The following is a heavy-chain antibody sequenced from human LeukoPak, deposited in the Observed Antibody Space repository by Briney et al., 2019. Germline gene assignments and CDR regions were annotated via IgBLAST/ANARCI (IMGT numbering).Heavy chain of an antibody. D-gene: IGHD1-14*01. CDR1: GFPFSDFY. CDR3: ARDRCGKYYFDY. V-gene: IGHV3-11*01. J-gene: IGHJ4*02. CDR2: ISSTATTI. Sequence: PGGSLRLSCAASGFPFSDFYMTWIRQAPGKGLEWVSYISSTATTIYYADSVKGRFTISRDNAKNSLYLQMNNLRAEDTAVYYCARDRCGKYYFDYWGQGTRVSVSS.